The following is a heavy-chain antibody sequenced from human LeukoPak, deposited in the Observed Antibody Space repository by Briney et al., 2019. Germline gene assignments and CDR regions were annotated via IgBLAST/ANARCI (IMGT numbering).Heavy chain of an antibody. CDR2: MSSSGIS. CDR3: ARGMAAAYDYNWFDP. D-gene: IGHD5-12*01. Sequence: SETLSLTCTVSNGSISSDTYFWSWIRQPAGKGLEWIGRMSSSGISTYSPSLKSRVTISIDTSRNQFSMNLNSVTAADTAVYFCARGMAAAYDYNWFDPWGQGTLVTVSS. V-gene: IGHV4-61*02. J-gene: IGHJ5*02. CDR1: NGSISSDTYF.